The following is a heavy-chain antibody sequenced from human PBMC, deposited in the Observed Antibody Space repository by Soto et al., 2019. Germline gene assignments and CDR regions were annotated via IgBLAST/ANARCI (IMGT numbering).Heavy chain of an antibody. CDR1: GGTFSTHA. CDR2: INPIFGTT. J-gene: IGHJ4*02. V-gene: IGHV1-69*06. Sequence: QEQLVQSGAEVKKPGSSVKVSCKASGGTFSTHAITWVRQAPGQGLEWMGGINPIFGTTNYAQKFQGRLMITADKSTTTAYMELSRLRSDDTAVYYCARSYSFGGVISPTFDYWGQGTLVTVSS. CDR3: ARSYSFGGVISPTFDY. D-gene: IGHD3-16*02.